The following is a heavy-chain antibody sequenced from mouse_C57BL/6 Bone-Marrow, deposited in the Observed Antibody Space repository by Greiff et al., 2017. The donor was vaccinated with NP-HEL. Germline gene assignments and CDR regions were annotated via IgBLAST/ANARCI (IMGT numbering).Heavy chain of an antibody. D-gene: IGHD1-1*01. CDR1: GYTFTSYG. CDR3: AREKYYYGSS. J-gene: IGHJ3*01. V-gene: IGHV1-81*01. CDR2: IYPRSGNT. Sequence: VKLQQSGAELARPGASVKLSCKASGYTFTSYGISWVKQRTGQGLEWIGEIYPRSGNTYYNEKFKGKATLTADKSSSTAYMELRSLTSEDSAVYICAREKYYYGSSWGQGTLVTVSA.